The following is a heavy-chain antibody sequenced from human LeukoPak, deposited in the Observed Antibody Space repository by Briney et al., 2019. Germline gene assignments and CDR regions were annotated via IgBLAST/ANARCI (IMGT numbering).Heavy chain of an antibody. Sequence: SETLSLTCTVSGGSISSGDYYWSWIRQPPGKGLEWIGYIYCSGSTYYNPSLKSRVTISVDTSKNQFSLKLSSVTAADTAVYYCARNGGGYSFDYWGQGTLVTASS. D-gene: IGHD1-26*01. J-gene: IGHJ4*02. CDR3: ARNGGGYSFDY. CDR2: IYCSGST. V-gene: IGHV4-30-4*08. CDR1: GGSISSGDYY.